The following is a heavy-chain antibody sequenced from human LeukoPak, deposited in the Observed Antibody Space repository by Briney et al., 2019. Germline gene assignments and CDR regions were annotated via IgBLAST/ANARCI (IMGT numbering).Heavy chain of an antibody. CDR3: ARVREVGAIRGAFDI. Sequence: ASVKVSCKASGYTFTSYGISWVRQAPGQGLEWMGWISAYNGNTNYAQKLQGRVTMTTDTSTSTAYMELRSLRSDDTAVYYCARVREVGAIRGAFDIWGQGTMVTVSS. CDR2: ISAYNGNT. V-gene: IGHV1-18*01. J-gene: IGHJ3*02. CDR1: GYTFTSYG. D-gene: IGHD1-26*01.